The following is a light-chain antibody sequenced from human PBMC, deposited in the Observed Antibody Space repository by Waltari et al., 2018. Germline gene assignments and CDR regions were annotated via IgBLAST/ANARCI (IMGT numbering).Light chain of an antibody. J-gene: IGLJ3*02. CDR2: VNSDGSH. CDR1: SGHSSHI. CDR3: ETGGHGTWV. V-gene: IGLV4-69*01. Sequence: QLVLTQSPSASASLGASVKLTCTLSSGHSSHIIAWLQQQPGKGPRYLMKVNSDGSHRKGDEIPYRFSGSSSGAERYLTISSLQSEDEADYYCETGGHGTWVFGGGTKLTVL.